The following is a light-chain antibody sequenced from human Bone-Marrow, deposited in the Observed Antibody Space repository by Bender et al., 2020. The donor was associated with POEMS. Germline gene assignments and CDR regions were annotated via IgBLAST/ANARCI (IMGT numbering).Light chain of an antibody. J-gene: IGLJ3*02. CDR1: SSDVGTYNL. V-gene: IGLV2-23*01. CDR2: EGS. Sequence: QSAPTQPASVSGSPGQSITISCTGSSSDVGTYNLVSWYQQHPGKAPKLMIYEGSKRPSGVSNRFSGSKSGNTASLTISGLQAEDEADYYCCSYAGNSTLVFGGGTKLTVL. CDR3: CSYAGNSTLV.